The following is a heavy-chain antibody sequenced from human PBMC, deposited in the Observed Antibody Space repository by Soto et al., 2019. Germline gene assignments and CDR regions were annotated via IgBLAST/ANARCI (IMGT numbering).Heavy chain of an antibody. V-gene: IGHV3-66*01. CDR3: ALGNQDAFDI. CDR1: GFTVSNNY. J-gene: IGHJ3*02. CDR2: IYTGGGT. Sequence: GESLKISCAASGFTVSNNYMTWVRQAPGKGLEWVSVIYTGGGTYYADSVKGRFTISRDNSKNTLYLQMNSLRAEDTAVYYCALGNQDAFDIWGQGTMVTVSS. D-gene: IGHD1-1*01.